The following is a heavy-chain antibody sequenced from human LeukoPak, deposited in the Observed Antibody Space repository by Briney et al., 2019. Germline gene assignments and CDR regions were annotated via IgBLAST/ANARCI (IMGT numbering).Heavy chain of an antibody. J-gene: IGHJ4*02. Sequence: GGSLRLSCAASGFTFSSYAMHWVRQAPGKGLEWVAVISYDGSNKYYADSVKGRFTTSRDNAENSLYLQMNSLRDEDTAVYFCARAPPNYYDSNGYYSPYDYWGQGTLVTVSS. V-gene: IGHV3-30-3*01. D-gene: IGHD3-22*01. CDR3: ARAPPNYYDSNGYYSPYDY. CDR2: ISYDGSNK. CDR1: GFTFSSYA.